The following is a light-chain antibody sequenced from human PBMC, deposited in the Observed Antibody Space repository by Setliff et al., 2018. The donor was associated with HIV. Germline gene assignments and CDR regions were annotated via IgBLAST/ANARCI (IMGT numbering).Light chain of an antibody. CDR1: TSNIGSNS. J-gene: IGLJ1*01. CDR2: DNN. Sequence: QSVLTQPPSLSAAARQKVTISCSGRTSNIGSNSLSWYQQFPGTAPRLLIFDNNRRPSGIPVRFSGSKSGTSATLSITGLQTGDEATYYCGAWDGSLNAYMFGTGTKVTVL. V-gene: IGLV1-51*01. CDR3: GAWDGSLNAYM.